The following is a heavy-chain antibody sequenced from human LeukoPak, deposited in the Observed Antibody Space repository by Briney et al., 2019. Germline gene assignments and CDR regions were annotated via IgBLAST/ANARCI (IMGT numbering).Heavy chain of an antibody. CDR2: IKNKVDGGTV. V-gene: IGHV3-15*01. D-gene: IGHD4-17*01. CDR3: TTDPGDYEIY. Sequence: GGSLRLSCAASGFTFTNAWMSWVRPAPGQGLEWVVRIKNKVDGGTVDYAAPVKGRFTISRDDSKNTLFLQMNSLKTEDTAVYYCTTDPGDYEIYWGQGTLVTVSS. J-gene: IGHJ4*02. CDR1: GFTFTNAW.